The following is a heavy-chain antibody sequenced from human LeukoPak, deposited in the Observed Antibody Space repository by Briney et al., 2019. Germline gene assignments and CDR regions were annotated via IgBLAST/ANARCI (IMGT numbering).Heavy chain of an antibody. V-gene: IGHV3-11*04. CDR2: ISSSGSTI. CDR3: AELCITIIGGV. J-gene: IGHJ6*04. D-gene: IGHD3-10*02. Sequence: GVSLRLSCAACRFTFSDYYMSWIRQAPGKGLEWVSYISSSGSTIYYADSVKGRFTISRDNAKNSLYLQVNSLRAEDRAVYYCAELCITIIGGVWGKGTTVTISS. CDR1: RFTFSDYY.